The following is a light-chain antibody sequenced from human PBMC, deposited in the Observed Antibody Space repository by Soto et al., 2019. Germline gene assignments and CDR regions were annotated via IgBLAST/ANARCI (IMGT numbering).Light chain of an antibody. CDR2: KAS. CDR1: QSIGDW. CDR3: QQYNSYSA. J-gene: IGKJ1*01. Sequence: DIQMTQSPSTLSASVGARVPITCRASQSIGDWLAWYQQKPGKAPKLLIYKASSLESEVPSRFSGTGSETEFTLTISSLQPDDFATYYCQQYNSYSAFGQGTKVDIK. V-gene: IGKV1-5*03.